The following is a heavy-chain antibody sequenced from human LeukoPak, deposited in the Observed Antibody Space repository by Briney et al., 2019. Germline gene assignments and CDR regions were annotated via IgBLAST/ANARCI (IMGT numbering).Heavy chain of an antibody. CDR3: ARGQRGFGYYYDRHRGYYFDY. V-gene: IGHV4-34*01. J-gene: IGHJ4*02. CDR1: GGSFSGYY. CDR2: INHSGST. Sequence: SETLSLTCAVYGGSFSGYYWSRIRQPPGKGLEWIGEINHSGSTNYNPSLKSRVTISVDTSKNQFSLKLSSVTAADTAVYYCARGQRGFGYYYDRHRGYYFDYWGQGTLVTVSS. D-gene: IGHD3-22*01.